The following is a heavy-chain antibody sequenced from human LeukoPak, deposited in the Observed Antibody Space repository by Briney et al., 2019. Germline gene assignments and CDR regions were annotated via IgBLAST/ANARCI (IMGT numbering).Heavy chain of an antibody. V-gene: IGHV3-30*18. CDR3: AKKVVPAAMGYYYYMDV. CDR2: ISYDGSNK. D-gene: IGHD2-2*01. CDR1: GFTFSSYG. J-gene: IGHJ6*03. Sequence: GGSLRLSCAASGFTFSSYGMHWVRQAPGKGLEWVAVISYDGSNKYYADSVKGRFTISRDNSKNTLYLQMNSLRAEDTAVYYCAKKVVPAAMGYYYYMDVWGKGTTVTVSS.